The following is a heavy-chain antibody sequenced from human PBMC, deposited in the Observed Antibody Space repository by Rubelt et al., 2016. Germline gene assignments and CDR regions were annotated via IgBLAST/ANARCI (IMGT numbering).Heavy chain of an antibody. V-gene: IGHV4-31*02. CDR2: IYYSGST. D-gene: IGHD3-10*01. J-gene: IGHJ4*02. CDR3: ARDGGSGSYLGY. Sequence: IRQHPGKGLEWIGYIYYSGSTYYNPSLKSRVTISVDTSKNQFSLKLSSVTAADTAVYYCARDGGSGSYLGYWGQGTLVTVSS.